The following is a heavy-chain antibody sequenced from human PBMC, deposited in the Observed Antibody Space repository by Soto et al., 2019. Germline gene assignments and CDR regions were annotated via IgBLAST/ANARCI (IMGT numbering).Heavy chain of an antibody. D-gene: IGHD3-10*01. J-gene: IGHJ5*02. V-gene: IGHV4-39*01. CDR3: AMRTPLSASESSRCDP. CDR2: IHYSGGA. Sequence: SETLSLTCIVSGGSITNNDYYWGWIRRPPGKGLEWIGTIHYSGGASYNPSLKGRVIISADTSKNQFSLRLSSVTAADTAVYYCAMRTPLSASESSRCDPWGQGALVTVSS. CDR1: GGSITNNDYY.